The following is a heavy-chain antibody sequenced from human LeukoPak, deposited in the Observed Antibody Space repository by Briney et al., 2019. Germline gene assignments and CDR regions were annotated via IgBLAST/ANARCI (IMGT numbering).Heavy chain of an antibody. V-gene: IGHV3-30*02. CDR1: GFTFSSYG. CDR2: IRYDGSNK. J-gene: IGHJ4*02. CDR3: AEERDDSSGYYFDY. Sequence: GGSLRLSCAASGFTFSSYGMHWVRQAPGKGLEWVAFIRYDGSNKYYADSVKGRFTISRDNSKNTLYLQMNSLRAEDTAVYYCAEERDDSSGYYFDYWGQGTLVTVSS. D-gene: IGHD3-22*01.